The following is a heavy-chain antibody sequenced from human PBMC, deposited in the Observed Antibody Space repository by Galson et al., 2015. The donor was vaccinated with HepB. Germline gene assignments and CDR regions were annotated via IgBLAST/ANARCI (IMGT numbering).Heavy chain of an antibody. V-gene: IGHV4-31*03. Sequence: TLSLTCTVSGGSISSGGHYWSWIRQHPGKGLEWVGYIFYSGGTYYNPSLRGRGTISIDTSKNQFSLKLSSVTAADTAVYYCATSMTLVTNDIFDIWGQGTMVTVSS. CDR3: ATSMTLVTNDIFDI. J-gene: IGHJ3*02. CDR1: GGSISSGGHY. CDR2: IFYSGGT. D-gene: IGHD4/OR15-4a*01.